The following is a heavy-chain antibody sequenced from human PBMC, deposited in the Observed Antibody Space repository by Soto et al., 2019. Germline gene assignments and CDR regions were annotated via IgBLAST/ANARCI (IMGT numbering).Heavy chain of an antibody. CDR3: ARVPYYYYGMDV. Sequence: ETLSLTCTVSGGSISRYYWSWIRQPPGKGLEWIGYIYYSGSTNYNPSLKSRVTISVDTSKNQFSLKLSSVTAADTAVYYCARVPYYYYGMDVWGQGTTVTVSS. CDR1: GGSISRYY. CDR2: IYYSGST. V-gene: IGHV4-59*01. J-gene: IGHJ6*02.